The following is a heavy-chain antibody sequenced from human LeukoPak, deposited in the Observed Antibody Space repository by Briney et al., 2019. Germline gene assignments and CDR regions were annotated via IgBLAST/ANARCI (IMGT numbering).Heavy chain of an antibody. CDR2: IIPIFGTA. Sequence: ASVKVSCKASGGTFSSYAISWVRQAPGQGLEWMGGIIPIFGTANYAQKFQGRVTITADESTSTAYMELSSLRSEDTAVYYCAREVDSSSWFLDYWGQGTLVTVSS. J-gene: IGHJ4*02. V-gene: IGHV1-69*13. D-gene: IGHD6-13*01. CDR3: AREVDSSSWFLDY. CDR1: GGTFSSYA.